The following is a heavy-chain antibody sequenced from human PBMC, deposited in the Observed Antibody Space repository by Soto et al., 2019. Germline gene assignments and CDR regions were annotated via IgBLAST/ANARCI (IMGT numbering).Heavy chain of an antibody. CDR1: GGSISSGGYY. J-gene: IGHJ6*02. Sequence: QVQLQESGPGLVKPSQTLSLTCTVSGGSISSGGYYWTWIRQHPGKGLEWIGYNYYSGITYYNPSLKSRVTXSXXXSXXQFSLKLSSVTAAATAVYYCARGSSIAGLYYGMDVWGQGTTVTVSS. CDR2: NYYSGIT. CDR3: ARGSSIAGLYYGMDV. V-gene: IGHV4-31*03. D-gene: IGHD6-6*01.